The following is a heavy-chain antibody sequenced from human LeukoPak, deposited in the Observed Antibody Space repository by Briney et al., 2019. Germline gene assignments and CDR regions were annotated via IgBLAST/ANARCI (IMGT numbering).Heavy chain of an antibody. CDR1: GFTFSSYW. D-gene: IGHD1-14*01. Sequence: GGSLRLSCAASGFTFSSYWMNWVRQAPGKGLEWVANIKPDGSDEYYVDSVKGRFTISRDNAKNTLYLQVNSLRAEDTAVYYCARDRIRGDYWGQGTLVTVSS. J-gene: IGHJ4*02. V-gene: IGHV3-7*01. CDR2: IKPDGSDE. CDR3: ARDRIRGDY.